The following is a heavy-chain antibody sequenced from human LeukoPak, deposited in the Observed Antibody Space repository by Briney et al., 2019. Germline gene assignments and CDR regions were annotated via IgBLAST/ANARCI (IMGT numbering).Heavy chain of an antibody. CDR1: GFTFNTYS. CDR2: ISSRSGYI. V-gene: IGHV3-21*01. Sequence: PGGSLRLSCAASGFTFNTYSMNWIRQAPGKGLEWVSSISSRSGYIYYAESLKGRFTISRDNAKNSLYLQMNSLRAEDTAVYYCAREEDYFDSSGYYLSAFDIWGQGTMVTVSS. J-gene: IGHJ3*02. D-gene: IGHD3-22*01. CDR3: AREEDYFDSSGYYLSAFDI.